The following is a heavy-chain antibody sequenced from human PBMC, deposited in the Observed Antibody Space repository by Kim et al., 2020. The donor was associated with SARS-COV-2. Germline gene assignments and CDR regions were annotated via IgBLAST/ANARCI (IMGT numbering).Heavy chain of an antibody. CDR3: AKESKRWLRGYFDH. J-gene: IGHJ2*01. Sequence: ADPGKGRFTISRDNSKNTLYLQMNSRRAEDTAVYYCAKESKRWLRGYFDHWGRGTLVTVSS. D-gene: IGHD5-12*01. V-gene: IGHV3-23*01.